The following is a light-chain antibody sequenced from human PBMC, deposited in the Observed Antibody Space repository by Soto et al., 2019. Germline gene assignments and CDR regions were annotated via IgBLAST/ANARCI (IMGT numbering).Light chain of an antibody. CDR1: QSSNSE. J-gene: IGKJ2*01. V-gene: IGKV3-15*01. CDR3: QQGHNWPLT. Sequence: EIVMTQSPATLSLSPGERAALSCRASQSSNSELAWYQQKPGQPPRLLIYGASTRATGVPARFTCSESGSEFTLTISGLQSEDFAVYYCQQGHNWPLTFGQGTMLEI. CDR2: GAS.